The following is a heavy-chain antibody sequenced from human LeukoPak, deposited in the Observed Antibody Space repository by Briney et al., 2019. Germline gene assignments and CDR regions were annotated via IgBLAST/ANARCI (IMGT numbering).Heavy chain of an antibody. D-gene: IGHD3-10*01. CDR1: GFTSSSYA. Sequence: GGSLRLSCAVSGFTSSSYAMHWVRQAPGKGLEWVAVISYDGSNKYYADPVKGRFTISRDNSKNTLYLQMNSLRAEDTAVYYCARDGYMVRGLIGTYYYYGMDVWGQGTTVTVSS. CDR3: ARDGYMVRGLIGTYYYYGMDV. CDR2: ISYDGSNK. J-gene: IGHJ6*02. V-gene: IGHV3-30-3*01.